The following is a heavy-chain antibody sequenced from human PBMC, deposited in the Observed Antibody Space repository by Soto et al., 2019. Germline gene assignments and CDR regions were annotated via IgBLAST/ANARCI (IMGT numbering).Heavy chain of an antibody. Sequence: GGSLRLSCAASGFAFSSYWMSWVRQAPGKGLEWVANIKQDGSEKYYVDSVKGRFTISRDNAKNSLYLQMNSLRAEDTAVYYCAREIVVVISYFYYIDVWGKGTTVTVSS. CDR2: IKQDGSEK. V-gene: IGHV3-7*03. D-gene: IGHD3-22*01. CDR3: AREIVVVISYFYYIDV. J-gene: IGHJ6*03. CDR1: GFAFSSYW.